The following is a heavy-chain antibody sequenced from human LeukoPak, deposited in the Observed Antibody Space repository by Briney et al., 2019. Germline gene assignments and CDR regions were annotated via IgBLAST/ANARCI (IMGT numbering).Heavy chain of an antibody. D-gene: IGHD3-9*01. CDR2: IQSDGTNK. CDR1: GFIFSDYG. Sequence: GGSLRLSCAASGFIFSDYGIHWVRQAPGKGLEWVAFIQSDGTNKYYTASVKGRFSISRDNSKNTLYLQMSSLRAEDTAVYYCARDVRNSYFLAFDYWGQGSLVTVSS. J-gene: IGHJ4*02. V-gene: IGHV3-30*02. CDR3: ARDVRNSYFLAFDY.